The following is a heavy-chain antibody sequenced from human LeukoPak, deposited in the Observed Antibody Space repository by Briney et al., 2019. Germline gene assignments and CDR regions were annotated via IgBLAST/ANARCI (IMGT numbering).Heavy chain of an antibody. Sequence: VASVKVSCKASGGTFSSYAISWVRQAPGQGLAWMGGIIPMFGTTNYALKFQGRVTITADESTSTAYMELSSLDSEDTAVYYCARVTQRDSNLYGMDVWGQGTTVTVSS. CDR3: ARVTQRDSNLYGMDV. J-gene: IGHJ6*02. D-gene: IGHD4-11*01. CDR2: IIPMFGTT. V-gene: IGHV1-69*13. CDR1: GGTFSSYA.